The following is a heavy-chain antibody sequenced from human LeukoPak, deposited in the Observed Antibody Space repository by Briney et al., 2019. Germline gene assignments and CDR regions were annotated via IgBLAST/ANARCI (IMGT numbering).Heavy chain of an antibody. V-gene: IGHV4-61*02. J-gene: IGHJ6*03. CDR1: GGSISSGSYY. CDR3: ASGDYAYYYYYVDV. D-gene: IGHD4-17*01. CDR2: IYTSGST. Sequence: SQTVSLTCTVSGGSISSGSYYWSWIRQPAGKGLEWIGRIYTSGSTNYNPSLKSRVTISVDTSKNQFSLKLSSVTAADTAVYYCASGDYAYYYYYVDVWGKGTTVTVSS.